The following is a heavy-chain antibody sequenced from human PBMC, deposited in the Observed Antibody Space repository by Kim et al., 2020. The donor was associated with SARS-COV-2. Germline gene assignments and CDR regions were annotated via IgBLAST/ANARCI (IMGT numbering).Heavy chain of an antibody. Sequence: GGSLRLSCTTSGLTFGDYAMSWFRQAPGKGLEWVAFIRSKRYGKTTEYAASVKGRFTISRDDSKRIAYMQMNGLKTEDTAVYYCTSGAYYYDSAAYYHDYWGQGTLVTVSS. D-gene: IGHD3-22*01. V-gene: IGHV3-49*03. J-gene: IGHJ4*02. CDR3: TSGAYYYDSAAYYHDY. CDR1: GLTFGDYA. CDR2: IRSKRYGKTT.